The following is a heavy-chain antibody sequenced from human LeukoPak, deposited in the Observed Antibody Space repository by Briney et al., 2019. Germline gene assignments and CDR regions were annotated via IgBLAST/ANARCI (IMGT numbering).Heavy chain of an antibody. CDR3: ARNEEGFGESLIG. V-gene: IGHV3-53*01. CDR2: IYSGGST. Sequence: GGSLRLSCAASGFTVSSNYMSWVRQAPGKGLEWVSVIYSGGSTYYADSVKGRFTISRDNSKNTLYLQMNSLRAEDTAVYYCARNEEGFGESLIGWGQGTLVTVSS. D-gene: IGHD3-10*01. J-gene: IGHJ4*02. CDR1: GFTVSSNY.